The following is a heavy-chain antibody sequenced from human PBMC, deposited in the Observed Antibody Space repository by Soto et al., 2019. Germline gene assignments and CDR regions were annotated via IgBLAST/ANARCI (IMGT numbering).Heavy chain of an antibody. CDR1: VGSFSGYY. CDR3: ARAYSSSSLPLDY. CDR2: INHSGST. Sequence: SETLSLTCAVYVGSFSGYYWSWIRQPPGKGLEWIGEINHSGSTNYNPSLKSRVTISVDTSKNQFSLKLSSVTAADTAVYYCARAYSSSSLPLDYWGQGTLVTVSS. D-gene: IGHD6-6*01. J-gene: IGHJ4*02. V-gene: IGHV4-34*01.